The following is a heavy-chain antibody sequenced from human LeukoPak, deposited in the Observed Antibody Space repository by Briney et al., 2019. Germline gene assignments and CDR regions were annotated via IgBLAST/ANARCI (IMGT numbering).Heavy chain of an antibody. CDR3: TCHSGWSGPSE. V-gene: IGHV4-39*07. Sequence: SETLSLTCAVSGASISSSSSHWGWIRQPPGKGLEWIGSIYYSGSTYYNPSLKSRVTISVDKSKNHFSLELTSVTAADTAVYYCTCHSGWSGPSEWGQGTLVIVSS. CDR1: GASISSSSSH. CDR2: IYYSGST. D-gene: IGHD6-19*01. J-gene: IGHJ4*02.